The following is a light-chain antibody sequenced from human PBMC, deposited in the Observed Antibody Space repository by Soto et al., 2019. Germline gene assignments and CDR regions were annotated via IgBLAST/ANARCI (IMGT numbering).Light chain of an antibody. CDR2: GAS. Sequence: SQSVSSSYLAWYQQKPGQAPRLLIYGASSRATGIPDRFSGCGSGTAFALTLRTLESYCSAVSFCEQHGTAAQTLGQGTKVDIK. V-gene: IGKV3-20*01. CDR3: EQHGTAAQT. J-gene: IGKJ1*01. CDR1: QSVSSSY.